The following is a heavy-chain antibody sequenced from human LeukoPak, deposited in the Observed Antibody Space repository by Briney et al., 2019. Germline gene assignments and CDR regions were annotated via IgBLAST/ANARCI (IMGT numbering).Heavy chain of an antibody. CDR3: ARDRTQPRYCSGGSCYSNWFDP. CDR1: GYTFTYYY. J-gene: IGHJ5*02. D-gene: IGHD2-15*01. Sequence: ASVTVSCTTSGYTFTYYYIHWVRQAPGQGLEWMGRIDPNTGGTKSAKNFQGRVTMTRDTSISTAYMALSGLRSDDTAVYYCARDRTQPRYCSGGSCYSNWFDPWGQGTLVTVSS. CDR2: IDPNTGGT. V-gene: IGHV1-2*06.